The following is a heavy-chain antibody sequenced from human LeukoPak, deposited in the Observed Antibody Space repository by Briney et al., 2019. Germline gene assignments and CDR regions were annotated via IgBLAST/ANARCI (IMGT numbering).Heavy chain of an antibody. V-gene: IGHV4-59*08. CDR2: IYYSGST. D-gene: IGHD6-13*01. CDR1: GGSISSYY. CDR3: ARLGYSSSWLAVDY. J-gene: IGHJ4*02. Sequence: SETLSLTCTVSGGSISSYYWSWIRQPPGKGLEWIGYIYYSGSTNYNPSLKSRVTISVDTSKNQLFLKLTSVTAADTAVYYCARLGYSSSWLAVDYWGQGTLVTVSS.